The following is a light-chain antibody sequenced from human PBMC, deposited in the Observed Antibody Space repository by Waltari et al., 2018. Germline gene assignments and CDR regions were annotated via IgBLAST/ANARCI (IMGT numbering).Light chain of an antibody. Sequence: EIVMTQSPATLSVSPGERATLSCKASQSVSSNLAWYQQKPGQAPRLLICGASTRATGIPAKFSGSGSGTDFTLTISSLQSEDFAVYYCQQYNKWPTFGQGTKVEIK. CDR3: QQYNKWPT. V-gene: IGKV3-15*01. CDR1: QSVSSN. CDR2: GAS. J-gene: IGKJ1*01.